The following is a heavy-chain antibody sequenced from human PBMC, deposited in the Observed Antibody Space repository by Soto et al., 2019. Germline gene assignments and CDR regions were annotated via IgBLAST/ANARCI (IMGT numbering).Heavy chain of an antibody. D-gene: IGHD6-13*01. CDR2: INSDGSST. CDR3: TREVATVPDY. V-gene: IGHV3-74*01. J-gene: IGHJ4*02. Sequence: PGGSLRLSCAASGFTFSSYWVHWVRQAPGKGLVWVSRINSDGSSTSYADSVKGRFTISRDNAKNTLFLQMNSLRAEDTAVYYCTREVATVPDYWGQGTLVTVSS. CDR1: GFTFSSYW.